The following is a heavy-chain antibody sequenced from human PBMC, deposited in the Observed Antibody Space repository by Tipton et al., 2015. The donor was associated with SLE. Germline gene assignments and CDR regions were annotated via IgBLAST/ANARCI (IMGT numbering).Heavy chain of an antibody. CDR2: IYYSGST. D-gene: IGHD2-15*01. Sequence: TLSLTCTVSGGSISNNNYYWGWIRQPPGKGLEWFGNIYYSGSTYYNPSLKSRLTISVDTSKNQFSLKVTSVSAADTAVYYCARHLPFLGCLTSYFDFWGQGMQVTVSS. J-gene: IGHJ4*02. CDR1: GGSISNNNYY. V-gene: IGHV4-39*01. CDR3: ARHLPFLGCLTSYFDF.